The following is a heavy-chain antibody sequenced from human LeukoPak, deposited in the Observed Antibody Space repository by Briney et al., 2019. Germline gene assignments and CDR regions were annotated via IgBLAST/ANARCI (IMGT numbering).Heavy chain of an antibody. D-gene: IGHD2-8*02. CDR2: ISYDGRQK. J-gene: IGHJ4*02. Sequence: GRSLRLSCAASGFTFSSYGMHWVRQAPGKGLEWVAVISYDGRQKYYADSVKGRFTISRDDSKKTLSVQMNSLRVEDTAVYYCVRETTGHFDSWGQGTLVTVSS. CDR1: GFTFSSYG. CDR3: VRETTGHFDS. V-gene: IGHV3-30*03.